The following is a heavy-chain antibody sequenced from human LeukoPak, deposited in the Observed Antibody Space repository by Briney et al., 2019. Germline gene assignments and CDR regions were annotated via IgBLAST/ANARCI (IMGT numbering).Heavy chain of an antibody. CDR2: IYHSGST. V-gene: IGHV4-38-2*01. J-gene: IGHJ6*03. Sequence: SETLSLTCAVSGYSISSGYYWGWIRQPPGKGLEWIGSIYHSGSTSYNPSLKSRVTISVDTSKNQFSLKLSSVTAADTAVYYCARLDGYCSSTSCYYYMDVWGKGTTVTVSS. CDR1: GYSISSGYY. CDR3: ARLDGYCSSTSCYYYMDV. D-gene: IGHD2-2*01.